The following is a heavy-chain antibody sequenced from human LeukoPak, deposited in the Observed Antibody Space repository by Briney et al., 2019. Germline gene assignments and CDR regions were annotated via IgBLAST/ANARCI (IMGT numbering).Heavy chain of an antibody. D-gene: IGHD3-10*01. Sequence: PSETLSLTCGVSGNFISRGYYWAWIRQPPGKGLGWIGSIYHTGSTYYNPSLKSRVTMSIDTSKNQFSLKLSSVTAVDTAVYYCARNTTAWSPLGETQSAPHCFDSWGQGTLVTVPS. CDR1: GNFISRGYY. V-gene: IGHV4-38-2*01. CDR3: ARNTTAWSPLGETQSAPHCFDS. CDR2: IYHTGST. J-gene: IGHJ4*02.